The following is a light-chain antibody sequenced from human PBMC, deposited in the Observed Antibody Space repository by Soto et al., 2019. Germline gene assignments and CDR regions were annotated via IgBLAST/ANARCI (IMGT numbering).Light chain of an antibody. CDR1: QSITSW. CDR2: KAS. Sequence: IQVTPSPATLPVSVAHRVCITCRSSQSITSWLAWFQQKQGKAPKRLISKASSLESGVPSRFSGSGSGTEFTLTISSLQPDDFATYYCQQYNPDSQWTFGQGTKVDI. CDR3: QQYNPDSQWT. V-gene: IGKV1-5*03. J-gene: IGKJ1*01.